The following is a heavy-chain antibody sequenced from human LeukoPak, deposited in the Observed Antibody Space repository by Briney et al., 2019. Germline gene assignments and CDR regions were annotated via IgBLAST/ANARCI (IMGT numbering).Heavy chain of an antibody. CDR1: GFTFDDYA. CDR3: AKTGTPWYYFDY. V-gene: IGHV3-9*01. Sequence: GGSLKLSCAASGFTFDDYAMHWVRQAPGKGLEWVSGISWNSGSIGYADSVKGRFTISRDNAKNTLYLQMNSLRAEDTAVYYCAKTGTPWYYFDYWGQGTLVTVSS. CDR2: ISWNSGSI. J-gene: IGHJ4*02. D-gene: IGHD6-13*01.